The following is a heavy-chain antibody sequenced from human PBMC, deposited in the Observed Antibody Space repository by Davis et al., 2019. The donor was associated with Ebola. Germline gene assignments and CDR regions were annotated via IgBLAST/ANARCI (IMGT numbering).Heavy chain of an antibody. CDR3: GGIPRY. J-gene: IGHJ4*02. CDR1: GGSVSSGSYY. Sequence: SETLSLTCTVSGGSVSSGSYYWSWIRQPPGKGLEWIGEINHSGSTNYNPSLKSRVTISVDTSKNQFSLKLSSVTAADTAVYYCGGIPRYWGQGTLVTVSS. CDR2: INHSGST. V-gene: IGHV4-39*07. D-gene: IGHD2-21*01.